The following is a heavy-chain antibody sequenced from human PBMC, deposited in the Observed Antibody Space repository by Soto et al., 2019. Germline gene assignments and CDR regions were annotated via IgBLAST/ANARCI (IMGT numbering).Heavy chain of an antibody. J-gene: IGHJ4*02. CDR1: GGSISSSSFH. CDR3: ARAPAGTSDY. Sequence: SETLSLTCTVSGGSISSSSFHWDWIRQPPGKGLEWIGYIYYSGSTYYNPSLKSRVTISVDTSKNQFSLKLSSVTAADTAVYYCARAPAGTSDYWGQGTLVTVPS. CDR2: IYYSGST. D-gene: IGHD6-13*01. V-gene: IGHV4-30-4*08.